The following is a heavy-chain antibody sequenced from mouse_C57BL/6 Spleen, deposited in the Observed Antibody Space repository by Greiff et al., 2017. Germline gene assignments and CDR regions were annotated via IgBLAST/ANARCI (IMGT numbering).Heavy chain of an antibody. D-gene: IGHD1-1*01. J-gene: IGHJ2*01. CDR2: IYPGNSDT. V-gene: IGHV1-5*01. CDR1: GYTFTSYW. CDR3: TRAPLYYGSSTNYFDY. Sequence: VQLQQSGTVLARPGASVKMSCKTSGYTFTSYWMHWVKQRPGQGLEWIGAIYPGNSDTSYNQKFKGKAKLTAITSASTAYMELSSLTNEDSAVYYCTRAPLYYGSSTNYFDYWGQGTTLTVSS.